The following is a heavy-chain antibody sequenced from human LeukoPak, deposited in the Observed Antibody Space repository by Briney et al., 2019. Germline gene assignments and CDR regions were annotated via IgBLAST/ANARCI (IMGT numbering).Heavy chain of an antibody. D-gene: IGHD5-12*01. V-gene: IGHV4-4*07. J-gene: IGHJ4*02. CDR1: GGSISSYY. Sequence: SETLSLTCTVSGGSISSYYWSWIRQPAGKGLEWIGSIYTSGSTNYNPSLKSRVTMSVDTSKNQFSLKLSSVTAADTAEYYCASRRGNSGYDSFDYWGQGTLVTVSS. CDR2: IYTSGST. CDR3: ASRRGNSGYDSFDY.